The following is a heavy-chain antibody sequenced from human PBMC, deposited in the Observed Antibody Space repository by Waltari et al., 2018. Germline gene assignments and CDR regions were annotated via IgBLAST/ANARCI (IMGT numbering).Heavy chain of an antibody. V-gene: IGHV1-46*01. CDR3: ARARGSCYSCYYYGMDV. J-gene: IGHJ6*02. CDR2: INPSGGSK. D-gene: IGHD2-15*01. Sequence: QVQLVQSGAEVKKPGASVKVSCKASGYTFTSYYMHWVRQAPGQGLEWMGRINPSGGSKNYAQKFQGRVTITRDTSTSTVYMERSSLGSEDTAVYYCARARGSCYSCYYYGMDVWGQGTTVTVSS. CDR1: GYTFTSYY.